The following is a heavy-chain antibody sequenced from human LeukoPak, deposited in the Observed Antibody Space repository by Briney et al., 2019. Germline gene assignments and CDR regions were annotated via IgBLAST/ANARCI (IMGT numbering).Heavy chain of an antibody. V-gene: IGHV4-59*12. Sequence: SETLSLTCTVSGGSISSYYWSWIRQHPGKGLEWIGYIYYSGSTNYNPSLKSRVIISVDMSKNQFSLKLSSVTAADTAVYYCARGPNDFWSGWPYYFDYWGQGTLVTVSS. CDR3: ARGPNDFWSGWPYYFDY. CDR1: GGSISSYY. CDR2: IYYSGST. J-gene: IGHJ4*02. D-gene: IGHD3-3*01.